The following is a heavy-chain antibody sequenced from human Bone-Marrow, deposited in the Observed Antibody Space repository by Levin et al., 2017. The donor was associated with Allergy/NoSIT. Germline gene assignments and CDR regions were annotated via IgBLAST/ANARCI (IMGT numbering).Heavy chain of an antibody. V-gene: IGHV3-23*01. CDR3: AKRPYTSSGWFDY. CDR2: ISDTGGST. Sequence: HSGGSLRLSCAASGFTFSSYAMSWVRQAPGKGLEWVSTISDTGGSTYYADSVKGRFTVSRDNSKNTLYLQMNSLRAEDTAVYYCAKRPYTSSGWFDYWGQGTLVTVSS. CDR1: GFTFSSYA. J-gene: IGHJ4*02. D-gene: IGHD6-19*01.